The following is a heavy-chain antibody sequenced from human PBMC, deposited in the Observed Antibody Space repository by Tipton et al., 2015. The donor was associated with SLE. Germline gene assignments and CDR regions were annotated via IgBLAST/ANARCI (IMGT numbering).Heavy chain of an antibody. J-gene: IGHJ4*02. CDR2: IYYSGST. D-gene: IGHD3-16*01. CDR3: ARLRFYFDY. V-gene: IGHV4-61*01. CDR1: GASISSGSYF. Sequence: TLSLTCTVSGASISSGSYFWSWIRQPPGKGLEWIGYIYYSGSTNYNPSLKSRVTISVDTSKNQFSLKLSSVTAADTAVYYCARLRFYFDYWGQGTLVTVSS.